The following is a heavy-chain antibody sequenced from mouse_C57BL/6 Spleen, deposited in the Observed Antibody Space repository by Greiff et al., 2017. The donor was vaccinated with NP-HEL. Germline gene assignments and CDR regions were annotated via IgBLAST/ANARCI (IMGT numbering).Heavy chain of an antibody. CDR2: ISSGGSYT. V-gene: IGHV5-6*02. D-gene: IGHD1-1*01. J-gene: IGHJ2*01. Sequence: DVMLVESGGDLVKPGGSLKLSCAASGFTFSSYGMSWVRQTPDKRLEWVATISSGGSYTYYPDSVKGRFTISRDNAKNTLYLQMSSLKSEDTAMYYCASYGSSPYYFDYWGQGTTLTVSS. CDR3: ASYGSSPYYFDY. CDR1: GFTFSSYG.